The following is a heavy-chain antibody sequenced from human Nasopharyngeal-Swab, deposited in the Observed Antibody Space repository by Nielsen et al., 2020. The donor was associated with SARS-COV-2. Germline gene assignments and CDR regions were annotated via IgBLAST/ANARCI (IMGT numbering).Heavy chain of an antibody. D-gene: IGHD3/OR15-3a*01. CDR3: ARGAFGLDHSWFDP. V-gene: IGHV1-2*06. Sequence: WVRQAPGQGLEWMGRINPNSGGTNYAQKFQGRVTMTRNTATATAYMELSGLRHEDTAVYYCARGAFGLDHSWFDPWGQGTLVTVSS. CDR2: INPNSGGT. J-gene: IGHJ5*02.